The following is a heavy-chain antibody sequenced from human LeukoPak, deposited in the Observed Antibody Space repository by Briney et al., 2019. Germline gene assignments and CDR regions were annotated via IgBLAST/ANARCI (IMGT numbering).Heavy chain of an antibody. Sequence: ASVKVSCKASGYTFTGYYMHWVRQAPGQGLEWMGWINPNSGGTNYAQKFQGRVTMTRDTSISTAYMALSRLRSDDTAVYYCASGIQSGGSYYYYMDVGGKGTTVTVSS. V-gene: IGHV1-2*02. D-gene: IGHD5-18*01. CDR3: ASGIQSGGSYYYYMDV. CDR1: GYTFTGYY. J-gene: IGHJ6*03. CDR2: INPNSGGT.